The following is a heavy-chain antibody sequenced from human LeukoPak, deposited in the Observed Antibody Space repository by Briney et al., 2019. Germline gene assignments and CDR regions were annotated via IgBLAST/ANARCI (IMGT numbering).Heavy chain of an antibody. D-gene: IGHD5-18*01. Sequence: GGALRLSCAAAGFTFISYWMSWVRQAAGKGLEWVANIKRDGSEKYYVDSVKGRFTISRGNAKNSLYLQMNRLRAEDTAAYYCARQRGYSSYNWFDPWGQGTLVTVSS. CDR1: GFTFISYW. CDR2: IKRDGSEK. J-gene: IGHJ5*02. V-gene: IGHV3-7*01. CDR3: ARQRGYSSYNWFDP.